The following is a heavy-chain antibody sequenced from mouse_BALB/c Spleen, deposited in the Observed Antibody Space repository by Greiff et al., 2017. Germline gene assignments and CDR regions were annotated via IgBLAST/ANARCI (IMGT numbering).Heavy chain of an antibody. D-gene: IGHD2-10*01. J-gene: IGHJ2*01. CDR2: INPSTGYT. CDR1: GYTFTSYW. CDR3: AREEAYYGNSEDY. V-gene: IGHV1-7*01. Sequence: QVQLKESGAELAKPGASVKMSCKASGYTFTSYWMHWVKQRPGQGLEWIGYINPSTGYTEYNQKFKGKATLTADKSSSTAYMQLSSLASEDSAVYYCAREEAYYGNSEDYWGQGTTLTVSS.